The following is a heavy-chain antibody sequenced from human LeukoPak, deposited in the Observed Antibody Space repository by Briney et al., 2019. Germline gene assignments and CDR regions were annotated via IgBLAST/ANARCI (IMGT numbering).Heavy chain of an antibody. J-gene: IGHJ4*02. CDR3: ARVIRQVENY. CDR2: MNPNSGNT. Sequence: ASVKVSCKASGGTFSSYAINWVRQATGQGLEWMGWMNPNSGNTGYAQKFQGRVTMTRNTSISTAYMELSSLRSEDTAVYYCARVIRQVENYWGQGTLVTVSS. V-gene: IGHV1-8*02. CDR1: GGTFSSYA.